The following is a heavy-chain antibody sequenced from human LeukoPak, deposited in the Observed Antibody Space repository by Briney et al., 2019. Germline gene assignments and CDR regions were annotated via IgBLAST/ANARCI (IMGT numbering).Heavy chain of an antibody. CDR2: INSDGSST. CDR3: ARSVYSYYANWFDP. V-gene: IGHV3-74*01. CDR1: GFAFSSYW. Sequence: GGSLRLSCAASGFAFSSYWMHWVPQAPGKGLVWVSRINSDGSSTTYADSVQGRFTISRDNAKNTLYLQMNSLRADDTAVYYCARSVYSYYANWFDPWGQGTLVTVSS. D-gene: IGHD4-11*01. J-gene: IGHJ5*02.